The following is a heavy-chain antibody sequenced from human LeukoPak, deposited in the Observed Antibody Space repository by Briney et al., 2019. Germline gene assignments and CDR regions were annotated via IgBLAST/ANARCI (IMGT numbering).Heavy chain of an antibody. CDR1: GYSISSGYY. CDR2: IYHSGST. J-gene: IGHJ5*02. V-gene: IGHV4-38-2*02. D-gene: IGHD3-10*01. CDR3: AKDQFRVGWFDP. Sequence: SETLSLTCTVSGYSISSGYYWGWIRQPPGKGLEWIGSIYHSGSTYYNPSLKSRVAISVDTSKNQFSLKLSSVTAADTAVYYCAKDQFRVGWFDPWGQGTLVTVSS.